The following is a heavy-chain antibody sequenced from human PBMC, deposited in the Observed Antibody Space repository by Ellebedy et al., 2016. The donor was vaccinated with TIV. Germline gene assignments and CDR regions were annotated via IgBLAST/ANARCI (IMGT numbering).Heavy chain of an antibody. Sequence: ASVKVSCKASGYTFTSYYIHWVRQAPGQGLEWMGIINPSGGSTSYAQKFQGRVTMTRDTSTTTVYMGLSSLRYEDTAVYYCAGDTGRIAAAGLDFWGQGTLVTVSS. D-gene: IGHD6-25*01. CDR3: AGDTGRIAAAGLDF. CDR2: INPSGGST. CDR1: GYTFTSYY. J-gene: IGHJ4*02. V-gene: IGHV1-46*01.